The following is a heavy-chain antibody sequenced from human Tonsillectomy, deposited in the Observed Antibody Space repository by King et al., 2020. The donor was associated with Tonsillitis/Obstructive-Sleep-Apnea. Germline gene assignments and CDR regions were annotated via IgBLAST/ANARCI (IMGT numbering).Heavy chain of an antibody. CDR2: IFSNDEK. CDR3: ARIQATYSYGYYXYGMDV. Sequence: TLKESGPVLVKPTETLTLTCTVSGFSLSNARMGVSWIRQPPGKALEWLAHIFSNDEKSYSTSLKTRLTISKDTSKNQVVLTMTNMDPVDTATYYCARIQATYSYGYYXYGMDVWGQGTTVTVSS. V-gene: IGHV2-26*01. J-gene: IGHJ6*02. D-gene: IGHD5-18*01. CDR1: GFSLSNARMG.